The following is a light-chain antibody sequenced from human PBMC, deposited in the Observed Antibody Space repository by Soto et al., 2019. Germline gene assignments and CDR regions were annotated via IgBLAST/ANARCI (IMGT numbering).Light chain of an antibody. CDR3: QHYNDWPPAFT. CDR1: QSLSRN. V-gene: IGKV3D-15*01. Sequence: EILMTQSPATLSVSPGERATLSCRASQSLSRNLAWYQQKPGQAPRLIIYGASTRASDIPARFSGSGSGTEFTLTISSLQSEDFALYYCQHYNDWPPAFTFGPGTKVDL. J-gene: IGKJ3*01. CDR2: GAS.